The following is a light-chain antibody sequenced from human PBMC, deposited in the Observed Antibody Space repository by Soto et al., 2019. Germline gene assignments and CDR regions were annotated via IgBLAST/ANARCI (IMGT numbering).Light chain of an antibody. V-gene: IGLV2-14*01. CDR1: SSDVGGYNY. CDR3: SSYTSSSPWV. CDR2: DVS. Sequence: QSALTQPASVSGSPGQSITISCTGTSSDVGGYNYVSWYQQHPGKAPKLMIYDVSHRPSGVSNRFSGSKSGNTASLTISGLQAEDEADYYCSSYTSSSPWVFGGGTKVTVL. J-gene: IGLJ3*02.